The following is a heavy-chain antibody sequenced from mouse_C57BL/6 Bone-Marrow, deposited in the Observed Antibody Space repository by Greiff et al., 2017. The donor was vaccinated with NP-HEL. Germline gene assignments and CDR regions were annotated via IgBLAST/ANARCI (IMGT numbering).Heavy chain of an antibody. CDR1: GFSFNTYA. J-gene: IGHJ2*01. D-gene: IGHD3-3*01. CDR3: VRGGTGYFDY. CDR2: IRSKSNNYAT. Sequence: EVNVVESGGGLVQPKGSLKLSCAASGFSFNTYAMNWVRQAPGKGLEWVARIRSKSNNYATYYADSVKDRFTISRDDSESMLYLQMNNLKTEDTAMYYCVRGGTGYFDYWGQGTTLTVSS. V-gene: IGHV10-1*01.